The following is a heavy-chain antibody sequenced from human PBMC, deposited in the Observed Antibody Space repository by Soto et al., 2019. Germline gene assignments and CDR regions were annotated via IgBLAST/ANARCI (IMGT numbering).Heavy chain of an antibody. V-gene: IGHV1-69*12. D-gene: IGHD3-10*01. CDR2: IIPFFSTP. Sequence: QVQLVQSGAEVKKPGSSVKVSCKASGGAFNKFAITWVRQAPGQGLEWMGAIIPFFSTPNYAQTLQGRVTITADESTSTSYMELSSLRSEVTAISFCARDRVMRGNSYYCGMDVWGQGTTVTVSS. CDR3: ARDRVMRGNSYYCGMDV. J-gene: IGHJ6*02. CDR1: GGAFNKFA.